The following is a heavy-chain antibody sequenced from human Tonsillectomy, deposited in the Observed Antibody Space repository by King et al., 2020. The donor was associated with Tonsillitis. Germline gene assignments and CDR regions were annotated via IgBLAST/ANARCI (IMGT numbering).Heavy chain of an antibody. Sequence: VQLVESGGGLVQPGGSLRLSCAASGFTFSSYAMSWVRQAPGKGLEWVSAISGSGGSTYYADSVKGRFTISIDNSKNTLYLQMNSLRAEDTAVYYCAKERGDDILFPGEARDAFDIWGQGTMVTVSS. CDR2: ISGSGGST. CDR1: GFTFSSYA. D-gene: IGHD3-9*01. V-gene: IGHV3-23*04. J-gene: IGHJ3*02. CDR3: AKERGDDILFPGEARDAFDI.